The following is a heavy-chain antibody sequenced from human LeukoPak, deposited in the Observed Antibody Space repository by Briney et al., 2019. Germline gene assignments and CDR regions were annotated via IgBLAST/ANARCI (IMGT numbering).Heavy chain of an antibody. J-gene: IGHJ1*01. CDR1: GFTFSGYA. CDR2: ISGSGGST. D-gene: IGHD3-10*01. V-gene: IGHV3-23*01. CDR3: AKDPKGGWFGDEYFQH. Sequence: GESLRLSCAASGFTFSGYAMSWVRQAPGKGLEWVSAISGSGGSTYYAGSVKGRFTISRDNSKNTLHLQMNSLRAEDTAAYYCAKDPKGGWFGDEYFQHWGQGTLVTVSS.